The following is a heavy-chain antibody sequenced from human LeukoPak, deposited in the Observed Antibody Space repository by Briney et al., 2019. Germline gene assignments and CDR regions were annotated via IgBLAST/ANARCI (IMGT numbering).Heavy chain of an antibody. D-gene: IGHD2-2*01. V-gene: IGHV1-3*01. CDR3: ARDLYCSSTSCYAGGYYYYGMDV. Sequence: GASVKVSCKASGYTFTSYAMHWVRQAPGQRLEWMGWINAGNGNTKYSQKFQGRVTITRDTSASTAYMELSSLRSEDTAVYYCARDLYCSSTSCYAGGYYYYGMDVWGQGTTVTVSS. CDR2: INAGNGNT. J-gene: IGHJ6*02. CDR1: GYTFTSYA.